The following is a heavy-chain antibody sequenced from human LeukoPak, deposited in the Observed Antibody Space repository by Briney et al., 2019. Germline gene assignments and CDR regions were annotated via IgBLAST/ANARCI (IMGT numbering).Heavy chain of an antibody. CDR2: IYPGDSDT. V-gene: IGHV5-51*01. D-gene: IGHD3-22*01. J-gene: IGHJ4*02. Sequence: RGESLKISCKGSGYSFTTYWIGWVRQMPGRGLEWMGIIYPGDSDTRYSPSFQGQVTISADKSISTAYLQWSSLKASDTAMYYCARQFRDSSGYYSFYCDYWGQGTLVTVSS. CDR1: GYSFTTYW. CDR3: ARQFRDSSGYYSFYCDY.